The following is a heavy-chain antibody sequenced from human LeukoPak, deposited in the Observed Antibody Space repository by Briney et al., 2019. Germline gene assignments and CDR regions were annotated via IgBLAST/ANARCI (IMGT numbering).Heavy chain of an antibody. CDR3: ARLMFLWPPIYFDY. J-gene: IGHJ4*02. Sequence: GGSLRLSCAASGSTFTTYWMSWVRQAPGKGLEWVANIKQDGSETFYVDSVKGRFTISRDNARNSVYLQMNSLRAEDTAVYYCARLMFLWPPIYFDYWGQGTLVTVSS. CDR1: GSTFTTYW. CDR2: IKQDGSET. D-gene: IGHD2-8*01. V-gene: IGHV3-7*01.